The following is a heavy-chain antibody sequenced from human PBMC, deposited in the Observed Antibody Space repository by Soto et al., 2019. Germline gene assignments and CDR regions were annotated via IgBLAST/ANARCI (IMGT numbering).Heavy chain of an antibody. V-gene: IGHV6-1*01. Sequence: SQTLSLTCVGSGDTVSSNSVAWNWVRPSPSRGLEWLGRTYYRSRWYSDYAVSVRSRIDINADTSKNQVSLQLNSVTPEDTAVYYCGRSEEDSDYYYYGMDVWGQGTTVTVSS. D-gene: IGHD2-15*01. CDR2: TYYRSRWYS. CDR3: GRSEEDSDYYYYGMDV. J-gene: IGHJ6*02. CDR1: GDTVSSNSVA.